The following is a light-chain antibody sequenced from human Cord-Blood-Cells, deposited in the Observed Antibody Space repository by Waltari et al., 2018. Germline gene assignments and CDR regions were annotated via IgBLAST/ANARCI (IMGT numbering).Light chain of an antibody. Sequence: QSVLTQPPSVSGAPGQRVTVSCPGSSSNIGAGYVVPWYQQLPGTAPKLPIHGNSNRPSGVPDRFSGSKSGTSASLAITGLQAEDEADYYCQSYDSSLSGRVVFGGGTKLTVL. V-gene: IGLV1-40*01. J-gene: IGLJ2*01. CDR1: SSNIGAGYV. CDR2: GNS. CDR3: QSYDSSLSGRVV.